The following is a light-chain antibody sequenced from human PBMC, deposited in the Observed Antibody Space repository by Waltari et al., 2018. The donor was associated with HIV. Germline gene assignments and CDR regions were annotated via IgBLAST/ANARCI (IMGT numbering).Light chain of an antibody. CDR1: SSDVGGYHY. J-gene: IGLJ1*01. Sequence: QPASVPGSPGQSITISCTGTSSDVGGYHYVSWYQQFPGKAPKLMISEVSNRPSGVSDRLSGSKSGNTASLTISGLQAEDEADYYCSSYTTGSTLVVFGTGTKVIVL. CDR3: SSYTTGSTLVV. CDR2: EVS. V-gene: IGLV2-14*01.